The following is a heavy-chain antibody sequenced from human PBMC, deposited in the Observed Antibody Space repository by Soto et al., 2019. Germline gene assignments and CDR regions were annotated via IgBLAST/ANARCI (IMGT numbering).Heavy chain of an antibody. CDR1: GFSFSSHA. CDR2: IRSGDGST. CDR3: ANSDYYDISGPPAGAFDI. D-gene: IGHD3-22*01. J-gene: IGHJ3*02. Sequence: EVQLLESGGGLVQPGGSLRLSCAASGFSFSSHAMSWVRLAPGKGLEWISAIRSGDGSTYYADSVQGRFTISRDNSKNRLDLQVISPRAEDTALYYCANSDYYDISGPPAGAFDIWGQGTMVTVSS. V-gene: IGHV3-23*01.